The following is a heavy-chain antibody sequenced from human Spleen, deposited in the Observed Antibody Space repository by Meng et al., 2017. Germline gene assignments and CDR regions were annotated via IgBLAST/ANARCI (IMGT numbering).Heavy chain of an antibody. CDR2: SSAGDDNI. CDR1: GFIFSTYA. J-gene: IGHJ4*02. Sequence: GESLKISCAASGFIFSTYAMNWVRQAPGKGLEWVSGSSAGDDNIYYADSVKGRFTISRDNSKNTLYLQMNSLRAEDTAVYYCASAAKVRGVDYWGQGTLVTVSS. V-gene: IGHV3-23*01. D-gene: IGHD2-2*01. CDR3: ASAAKVRGVDY.